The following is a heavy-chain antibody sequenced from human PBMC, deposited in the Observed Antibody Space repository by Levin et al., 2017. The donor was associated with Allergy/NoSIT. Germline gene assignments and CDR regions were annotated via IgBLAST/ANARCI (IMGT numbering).Heavy chain of an antibody. CDR1: GFTFGDYA. CDR2: IRSKAYGGTT. CDR3: TSPRYYHVDTAMDDAFDI. V-gene: IGHV3-49*03. Sequence: TGGSLRLSCTASGFTFGDYAMSWFRQAPGKGLEWVGFIRSKAYGGTTEYAASVKGRFTISRDDSKSIAYLQMNSLKTEDTAVYYCTSPRYYHVDTAMDDAFDIWGQGTMVTVSS. J-gene: IGHJ3*02. D-gene: IGHD5-18*01.